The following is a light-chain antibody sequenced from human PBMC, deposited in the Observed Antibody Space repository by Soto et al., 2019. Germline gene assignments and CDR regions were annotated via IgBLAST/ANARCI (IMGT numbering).Light chain of an antibody. V-gene: IGKV3-11*01. CDR1: QSIGNY. J-gene: IGKJ3*01. Sequence: EVVLTQSPATLSLSPGEGATLSCRASQSIGNYLAWYQQKPGQAPRLLIYATSNRATGIPARFSGSGSGTDFTLTISSLEPEDFAVYYCQQRSSWPFTLGPATKVDIK. CDR2: ATS. CDR3: QQRSSWPFT.